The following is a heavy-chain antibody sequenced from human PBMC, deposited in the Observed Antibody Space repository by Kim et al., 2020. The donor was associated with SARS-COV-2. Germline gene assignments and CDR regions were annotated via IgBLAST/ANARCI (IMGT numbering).Heavy chain of an antibody. J-gene: IGHJ5*02. D-gene: IGHD3-16*01. CDR2: ISYDGRNA. Sequence: GGSLRLSCAASGFTFSNFAIHWVRQAPGKGPEWLADISYDGRNAYYADAVRGRFTLSRDNSKNTVFLQVESLRVEDTGVYFCAPYPDNVLETWGQGTLAT. CDR1: GFTFSNFA. V-gene: IGHV3-30*04. CDR3: APYPDNVLET.